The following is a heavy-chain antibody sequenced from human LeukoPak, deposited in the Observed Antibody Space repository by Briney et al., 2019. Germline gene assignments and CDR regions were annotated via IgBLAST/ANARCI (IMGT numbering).Heavy chain of an antibody. CDR1: GGTFSSYA. D-gene: IGHD2-2*02. V-gene: IGHV1-69*05. CDR2: IIPIFGTA. J-gene: IGHJ5*02. Sequence: GSSVKVSCKASGGTFSSYAISWVRQAPGQGLEWMGGIIPIFGTANYAQKFQGRVTITTDESTSTAYMELGSLRSEDTAVYYCAREGCSSTSCYTTGVNWFDPWGQGTLVTVSS. CDR3: AREGCSSTSCYTTGVNWFDP.